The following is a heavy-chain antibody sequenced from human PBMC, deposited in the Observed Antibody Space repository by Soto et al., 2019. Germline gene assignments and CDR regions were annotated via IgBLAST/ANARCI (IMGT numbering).Heavy chain of an antibody. J-gene: IGHJ4*02. Sequence: QVQLVESGGGVVQPGRSLRLSCAASGFTFSSYGMHWVRQAPGKGLEWVAVISYDGSNQYYADSVKGRFTISRDNSKNTLYLQMNSLRAEDTAVYYCAPLFGAFDYWGQGTLVTVSS. CDR3: APLFGAFDY. CDR1: GFTFSSYG. D-gene: IGHD3-10*02. V-gene: IGHV3-30*03. CDR2: ISYDGSNQ.